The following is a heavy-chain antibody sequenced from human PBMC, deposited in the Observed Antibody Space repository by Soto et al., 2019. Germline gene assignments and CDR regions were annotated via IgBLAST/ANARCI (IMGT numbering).Heavy chain of an antibody. CDR3: ARDQEGSGSHWLGYNYYAMDV. Sequence: PGGSLRLSCGASGFTITDYYMSWIRQAPGKGLEWVSHISSVGTTTYYADSVKGRFSISMDNAKNSLYLQMNSLRAEDTAVYYCARDQEGSGSHWLGYNYYAMDVWGQGTTVTGS. J-gene: IGHJ6*02. V-gene: IGHV3-11*01. CDR1: GFTITDYY. D-gene: IGHD3-10*01. CDR2: ISSVGTTT.